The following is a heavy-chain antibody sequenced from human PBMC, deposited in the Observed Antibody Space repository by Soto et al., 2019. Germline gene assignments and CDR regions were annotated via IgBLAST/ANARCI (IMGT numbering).Heavy chain of an antibody. D-gene: IGHD3-10*01. V-gene: IGHV4-59*08. CDR3: ARRVPDYYGSGSHDY. CDR2: IYYSGST. CDR1: GGSISSYY. Sequence: SSETLSLTCTVSGGSISSYYWSWIRQPPGKGLEWIGYIYYSGSTNYNPSLKSRVTISVDTSKNQFSLKLSSVTAADTAVYYCARRVPDYYGSGSHDYWGQGTLVTVSS. J-gene: IGHJ4*02.